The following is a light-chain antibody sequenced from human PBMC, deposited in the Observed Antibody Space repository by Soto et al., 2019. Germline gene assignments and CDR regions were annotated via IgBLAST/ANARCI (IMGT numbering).Light chain of an antibody. CDR2: EVT. V-gene: IGLV2-14*01. J-gene: IGLJ3*02. CDR1: SGDIGSYNR. CDR3: SSYTKRTWV. Sequence: QSVLTQPASVSGSPGQSITISCTGTSGDIGSYNRVSWYQQHPGKAPKLIIYEVTDRPSGVSNRFSGSKSGNTASLTISGLQAEDEAEYYCSSYTKRTWVFGGGTKLTVL.